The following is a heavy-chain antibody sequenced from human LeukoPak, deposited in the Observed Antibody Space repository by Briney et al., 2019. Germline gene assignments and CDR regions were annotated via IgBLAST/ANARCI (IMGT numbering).Heavy chain of an antibody. CDR3: ARLPHY. CDR1: GGSISSGSYY. V-gene: IGHV4-61*02. J-gene: IGHJ4*02. CDR2: IYTSGST. Sequence: PSQTLSLTCTVSGGSISSGSYYWSWIRQPAGKGLEWIGRIYTSGSTNYNPSLKSRVTISVDTSKNQFSLKLSSVTAADTAVYYGARLPHYWGEGTLVTVSS.